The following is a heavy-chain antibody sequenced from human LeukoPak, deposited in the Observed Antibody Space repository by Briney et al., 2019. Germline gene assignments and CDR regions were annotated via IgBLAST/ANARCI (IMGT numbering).Heavy chain of an antibody. CDR2: FGGGGGPT. CDR1: GFTFSSYG. Sequence: GGSLRPSCVASGFTFSSYGMSWVRQAPGKGLEWVSGFGGGGGPTYYADSVKGRFTISRDNSKNTLDLQMNSLRADDTAVYYCAKDRRQLANFDYWGQGTLVTVSS. CDR3: AKDRRQLANFDY. D-gene: IGHD6-13*01. J-gene: IGHJ4*02. V-gene: IGHV3-23*01.